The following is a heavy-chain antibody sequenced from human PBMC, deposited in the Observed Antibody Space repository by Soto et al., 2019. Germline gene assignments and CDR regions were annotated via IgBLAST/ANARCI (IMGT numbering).Heavy chain of an antibody. D-gene: IGHD6-13*01. CDR2: IYSTGST. Sequence: QLQLQESGPGLVKPSETLSLTCSVSGGSIRSSSYWGWIRQPPGKGLEWIGSIYSTGSTYYNPSLKSPVTISVDTSKNQSSLNLISVTAADTAVYYCRRSSRHGTDVWGQGTALTVSS. CDR3: RRSSRHGTDV. CDR1: GGSIRSSSY. J-gene: IGHJ6*02. V-gene: IGHV4-39*01.